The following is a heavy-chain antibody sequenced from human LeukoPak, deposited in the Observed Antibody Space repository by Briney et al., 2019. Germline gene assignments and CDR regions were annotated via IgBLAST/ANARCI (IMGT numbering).Heavy chain of an antibody. CDR1: GFTFSSYG. Sequence: GGSLRLSCAASGFTFSSYGMHWVRQAPGKGLEWVAVISYDGSNKYYADSVKGRFTISRDNSKNTLYLQMNSLRVEDTAVYYCAKDRRQWLESADYWGQGTLVTVSS. J-gene: IGHJ4*02. D-gene: IGHD6-19*01. CDR3: AKDRRQWLESADY. CDR2: ISYDGSNK. V-gene: IGHV3-30*18.